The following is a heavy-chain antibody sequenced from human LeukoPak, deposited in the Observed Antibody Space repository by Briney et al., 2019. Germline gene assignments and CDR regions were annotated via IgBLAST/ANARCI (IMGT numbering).Heavy chain of an antibody. V-gene: IGHV1-2*02. CDR2: INPNSGDT. J-gene: IGHJ4*02. Sequence: ASVKVSCKASGYTFTGYYIHWVRQAPGHGLEWMGWINPNSGDTKYEQKFQGRVTMTRDTSISTAYMEVSRLRSDDTAVYYCARLGTYYYDGSGYYPLTGYFDYWGQGTLVTVSS. CDR3: ARLGTYYYDGSGYYPLTGYFDY. CDR1: GYTFTGYY. D-gene: IGHD3-22*01.